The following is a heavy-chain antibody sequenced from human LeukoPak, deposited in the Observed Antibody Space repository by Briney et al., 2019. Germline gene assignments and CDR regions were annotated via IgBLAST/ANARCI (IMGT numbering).Heavy chain of an antibody. D-gene: IGHD6-19*01. CDR1: GFTFSSNV. CDR3: AKESSGGWYFDY. Sequence: GGSLRLSCVASGFTFSSNVMIWVRQAPGKGLEWVSSIPASGGSTYYADSVKGRFTISRDNSKNSLYLQMNSLRAEDTAVYYCAKESSGGWYFDYWGQGNLVTVSS. CDR2: IPASGGST. V-gene: IGHV3-23*01. J-gene: IGHJ4*02.